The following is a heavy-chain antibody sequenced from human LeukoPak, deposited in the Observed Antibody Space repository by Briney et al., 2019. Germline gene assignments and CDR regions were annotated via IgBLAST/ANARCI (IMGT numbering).Heavy chain of an antibody. J-gene: IGHJ5*02. Sequence: PSETLSLTCTVSGGSISSYYWSWIRQPPGKGLEWIGYIYYSGSTNYNPSLKSRVTISVDTSKNQFSLKLSSVAAADTAVYYCASMAALEGWFDPWGQGTLVTVSS. CDR3: ASMAALEGWFDP. CDR1: GGSISSYY. D-gene: IGHD3-3*02. CDR2: IYYSGST. V-gene: IGHV4-59*01.